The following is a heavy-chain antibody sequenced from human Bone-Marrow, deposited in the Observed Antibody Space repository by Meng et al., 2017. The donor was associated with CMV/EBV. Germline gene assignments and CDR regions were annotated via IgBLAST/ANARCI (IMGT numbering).Heavy chain of an antibody. CDR3: AKDKGLRYLEWSVV. V-gene: IGHV3-23*01. J-gene: IGHJ4*02. D-gene: IGHD3-3*01. Sequence: LSLTCAASGFTFSSYAMSWVRQAPGKGLEWVSAISGSGGSTYYADSVKGRFTISRDNSKNTLYLQMNSLRPEDTATYFCAKDKGLRYLEWSVVRGQGTLVTVSS. CDR2: ISGSGGST. CDR1: GFTFSSYA.